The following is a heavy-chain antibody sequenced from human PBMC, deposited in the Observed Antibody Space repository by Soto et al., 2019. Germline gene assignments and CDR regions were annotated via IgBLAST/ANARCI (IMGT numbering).Heavy chain of an antibody. Sequence: GASVKVSCKASGYTFTSYYMHWVRQAPGQGLEWMGIINPSGGSTSYAQKFQGRVTMTRDTSTSTVYMELSSLRSEDTAVYYCAISDQQGDDTMIGPHGMDVWGQGTTVTVSS. CDR3: AISDQQGDDTMIGPHGMDV. V-gene: IGHV1-46*01. J-gene: IGHJ6*02. CDR1: GYTFTSYY. CDR2: INPSGGST. D-gene: IGHD3-22*01.